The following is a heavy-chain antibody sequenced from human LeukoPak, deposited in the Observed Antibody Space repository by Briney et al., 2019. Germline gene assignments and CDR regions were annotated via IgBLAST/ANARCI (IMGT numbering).Heavy chain of an antibody. V-gene: IGHV1-46*04. J-gene: IGHJ4*02. CDR2: IKSSGDTT. Sequence: ASVKVSCKASGYTSTNSYLHWVRQAPGQGLEWMGVIKSSGDTTYYAQKLQGRVTMTRDTSTTTVYMELSSLTSEDTAVYFCARGGMAAAANWGQGTLVTVSS. D-gene: IGHD6-13*01. CDR1: GYTSTNSY. CDR3: ARGGMAAAAN.